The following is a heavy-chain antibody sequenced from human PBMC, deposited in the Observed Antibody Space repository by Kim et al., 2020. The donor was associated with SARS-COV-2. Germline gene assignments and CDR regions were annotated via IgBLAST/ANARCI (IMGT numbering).Heavy chain of an antibody. J-gene: IGHJ4*02. CDR3: ARDFAYGGNSYLDY. Sequence: SVKVSCKASGGTFSSYAISWVRQAPGQGLEWMGGIIPIFGTANYAQKFQGRVTITADESTSTAYMELSSLRSEDTAVYYCARDFAYGGNSYLDYWGQGTLVTVSS. V-gene: IGHV1-69*13. CDR1: GGTFSSYA. D-gene: IGHD4-17*01. CDR2: IIPIFGTA.